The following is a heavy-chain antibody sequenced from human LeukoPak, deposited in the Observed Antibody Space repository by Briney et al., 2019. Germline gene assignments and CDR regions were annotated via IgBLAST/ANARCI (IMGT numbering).Heavy chain of an antibody. CDR2: IYTSGST. CDR3: AREGGSWTLVGYYYMDV. D-gene: IGHD3-9*01. V-gene: IGHV4-61*02. CDR1: GASISSSSYY. J-gene: IGHJ6*03. Sequence: PSQTLSLTCTVSGASISSSSYYWGWIRQPPGKGLEWIGRIYTSGSTNYNPSLKSRVTISVDTSKNQFSLTLSSVTAADTAVYYCAREGGSWTLVGYYYMDVWGKGTTVTISS.